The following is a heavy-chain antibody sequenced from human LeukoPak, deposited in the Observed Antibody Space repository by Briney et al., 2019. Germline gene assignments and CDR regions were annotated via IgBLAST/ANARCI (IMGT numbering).Heavy chain of an antibody. J-gene: IGHJ4*02. CDR2: IKLDGSEK. Sequence: GGSLRLSCVASGFTFGKYWMSWVRQAPGKGLEWVANIKLDGSEKNYVDFVKGRFTISRDNTKNSLYLQMNSLRVEDTAVFYCARDQYDTWSRRGNFDSWGQGTLVTVSA. CDR1: GFTFGKYW. D-gene: IGHD3-3*01. V-gene: IGHV3-7*01. CDR3: ARDQYDTWSRRGNFDS.